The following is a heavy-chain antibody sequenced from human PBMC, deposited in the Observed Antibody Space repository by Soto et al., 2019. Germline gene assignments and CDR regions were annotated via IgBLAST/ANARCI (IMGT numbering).Heavy chain of an antibody. V-gene: IGHV3-11*01. D-gene: IGHD3-22*01. CDR2: ISSSGSII. Sequence: GGSLRLSCAASGFTFSDYYMSWIRQAPGKGLEWVSYISSSGSIIYYADSVKGRFTISRDNARNSLYLQLNSLRAEDTAVYYCARDRGYYDSSGYFDYWGQGTLVTVSS. CDR1: GFTFSDYY. CDR3: ARDRGYYDSSGYFDY. J-gene: IGHJ4*02.